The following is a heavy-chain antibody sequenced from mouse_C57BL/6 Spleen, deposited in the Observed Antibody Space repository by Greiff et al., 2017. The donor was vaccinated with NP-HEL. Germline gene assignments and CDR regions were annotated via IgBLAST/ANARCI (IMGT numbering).Heavy chain of an antibody. CDR2: ISSGGSYT. V-gene: IGHV5-6*01. D-gene: IGHD2-3*01. Sequence: EVQLVESGGDLVKPGGSLKLSCAASGFTFSSYGMSWVRQTPDKRLEWVATISSGGSYTYYHDSVKGRFTISRDKSKNTLYLQMSSLKSEDTAMYYCARPDGSYSMDYWGQGTSVTVSS. CDR3: ARPDGSYSMDY. CDR1: GFTFSSYG. J-gene: IGHJ4*01.